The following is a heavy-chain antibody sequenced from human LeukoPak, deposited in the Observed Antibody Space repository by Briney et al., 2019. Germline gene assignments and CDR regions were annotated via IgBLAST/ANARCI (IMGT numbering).Heavy chain of an antibody. J-gene: IGHJ4*02. CDR1: GGSLSSYY. CDR2: IYYSGST. Sequence: PSETRSLTCTVSGGSLSSYYWSWIRQPPGKGLEWIGYIYYSGSTNYNPSLKRRVTISVDTSKNQFSLKLSSVTAADTAVYYCARSDYGDYGEGDYWGQGTLVTVSS. V-gene: IGHV4-59*01. CDR3: ARSDYGDYGEGDY. D-gene: IGHD4-17*01.